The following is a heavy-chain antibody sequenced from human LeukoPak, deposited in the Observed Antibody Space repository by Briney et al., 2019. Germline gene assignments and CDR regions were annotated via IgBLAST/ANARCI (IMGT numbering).Heavy chain of an antibody. V-gene: IGHV5-51*01. CDR2: IYPGDSDT. D-gene: IGHD2-15*01. CDR1: GYSFTSYW. J-gene: IGHJ4*02. Sequence: GESLKISCKGSGYSFTSYWIGWVRQMPGKGLEGMGIIYPGDSDTRYSPSVQGQVTISADKSIGTAYLQCSSLKASDTAMYYCARPVCSGGSCYSVYFDYWGQGTLVTVSS. CDR3: ARPVCSGGSCYSVYFDY.